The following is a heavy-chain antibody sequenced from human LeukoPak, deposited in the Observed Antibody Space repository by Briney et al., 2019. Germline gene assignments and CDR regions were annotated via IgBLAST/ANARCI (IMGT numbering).Heavy chain of an antibody. CDR2: FDPEDGET. Sequence: ASVKVSCKVSGYTLTELSMHWVRQAPGKGLEWMGGFDPEDGETIYAQKFQGRVTMTEDTSTDTAYMELSSLRSEGTAVYYCATEGIAAAGTLGSDWGQGTLVTVSS. V-gene: IGHV1-24*01. D-gene: IGHD6-13*01. CDR1: GYTLTELS. CDR3: ATEGIAAAGTLGSD. J-gene: IGHJ4*02.